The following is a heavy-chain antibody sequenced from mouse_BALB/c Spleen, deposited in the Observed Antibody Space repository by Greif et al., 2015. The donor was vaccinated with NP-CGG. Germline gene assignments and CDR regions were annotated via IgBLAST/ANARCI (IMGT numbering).Heavy chain of an antibody. CDR2: ISSGGSYT. CDR1: GFTFSSYA. V-gene: IGHV5-9-3*01. CDR3: ARRNDYDGGRKRDYAMDY. J-gene: IGHJ4*01. D-gene: IGHD2-4*01. Sequence: EVKLVESGGGLVKPGGSLKLSCAASGFTFSSYAMSWVRQTPEKRLEWVATISSGGSYTYYPDSVKGRFTISRDNAKNTLYLQMSSLRSEDTAMYYCARRNDYDGGRKRDYAMDYWGQGTSVTVSS.